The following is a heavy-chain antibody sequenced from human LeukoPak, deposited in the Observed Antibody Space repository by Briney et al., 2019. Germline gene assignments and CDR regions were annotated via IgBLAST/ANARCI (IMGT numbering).Heavy chain of an antibody. V-gene: IGHV1-18*01. CDR3: ANSSSSWHDAFDM. D-gene: IGHD6-19*01. J-gene: IGHJ3*02. CDR2: ISPHTGNT. Sequence: ASVKVSCKASGYAFSRFSFTWLRQAPGHGLEWLGWISPHTGNTSYSEKFQGRVTMTRDPSTNTAYMELRSLKSDDTAVYYCANSSSSWHDAFDMWGQGTMVTVSS. CDR1: GYAFSRFS.